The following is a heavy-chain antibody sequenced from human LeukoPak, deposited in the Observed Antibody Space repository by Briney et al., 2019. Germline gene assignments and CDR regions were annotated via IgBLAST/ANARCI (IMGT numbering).Heavy chain of an antibody. J-gene: IGHJ4*02. V-gene: IGHV4-31*03. CDR2: MSDSGNT. CDR3: ARGATTTGDFDY. D-gene: IGHD1-1*01. Sequence: LSQTLSLTCTVSGGAITSGGNYWSWIRQHPGKGLEWIGYMSDSGNTYYNPSLKSRVTISVDTSKNQFSLKLRSLTAADTAIYFCARGATTTGDFDYWGRGTLVTVSS. CDR1: GGAITSGGNY.